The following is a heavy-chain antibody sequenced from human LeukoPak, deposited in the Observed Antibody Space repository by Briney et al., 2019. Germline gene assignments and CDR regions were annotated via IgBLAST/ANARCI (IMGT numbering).Heavy chain of an antibody. V-gene: IGHV4-39*01. CDR2: IYYSGST. CDR1: GGSISSSSYY. Sequence: SETLSLTCTVSGGSISSSSYYRGWIRQPPGTGLEWIGSIYYSGSTYYNPSLKSRVTISVNTSKNQFSLKLSSVTAADTAVYYCARHRHLAAHYYYGMDVWGQGTTVTVSS. J-gene: IGHJ6*02. CDR3: ARHRHLAAHYYYGMDV. D-gene: IGHD2-15*01.